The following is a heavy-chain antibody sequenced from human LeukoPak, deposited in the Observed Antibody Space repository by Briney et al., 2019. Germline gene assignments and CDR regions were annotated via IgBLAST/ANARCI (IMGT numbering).Heavy chain of an antibody. J-gene: IGHJ4*02. CDR1: GGSISSSSYY. V-gene: IGHV4-39*01. Sequence: SETLSLTCTVSGGSISSSSYYWGWIRQPPGKGLEWIGSIYYSGSTYYNPSLKSRVTISVDTSKNQFSLKLSSVTAAATAVYYCASRGESIAAAGTDYWGQGTLVTVSS. CDR3: ASRGESIAAAGTDY. CDR2: IYYSGST. D-gene: IGHD6-13*01.